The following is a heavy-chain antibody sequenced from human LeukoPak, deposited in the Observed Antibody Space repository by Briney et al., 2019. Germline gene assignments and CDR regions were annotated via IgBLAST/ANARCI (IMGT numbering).Heavy chain of an antibody. Sequence: SQTLSLTCTVSGGSISSGSYYWSWIRQPAGKGLEWIGRIYTSGSTNYNPSLKSRVTISVDTSKNQFSLKLSSVTAADTAVYYCARRNGDSNWYFDLWGRGTLVTVSS. J-gene: IGHJ2*01. V-gene: IGHV4-61*02. CDR1: GGSISSGSYY. D-gene: IGHD4-17*01. CDR3: ARRNGDSNWYFDL. CDR2: IYTSGST.